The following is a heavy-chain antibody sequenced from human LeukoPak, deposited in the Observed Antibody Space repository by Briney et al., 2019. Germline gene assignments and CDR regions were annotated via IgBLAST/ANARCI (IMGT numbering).Heavy chain of an antibody. J-gene: IGHJ6*03. D-gene: IGHD3-10*01. CDR2: ISYDGSNK. CDR1: GFPFSSYA. V-gene: IGHV3-30-3*01. CDR3: ARDPRRNYYGSGSYPHYYMDV. Sequence: GGALGLSCAASGFPFSSYAMHWGRQAPGKGLGWGGVISYDGSNKYYADSVKGRFTISRDNSKNTLYLQMNSLRAEDTAVYYCARDPRRNYYGSGSYPHYYMDVWGKGTTVTVSS.